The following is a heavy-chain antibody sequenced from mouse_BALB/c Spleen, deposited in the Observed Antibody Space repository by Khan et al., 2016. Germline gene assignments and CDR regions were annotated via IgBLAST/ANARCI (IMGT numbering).Heavy chain of an antibody. CDR3: ACTTGYAMDY. CDR1: GYSITSDYA. CDR2: ISYSGST. J-gene: IGHJ4*01. D-gene: IGHD1-1*01. Sequence: EVKLLESGPGLVKPSQSLSLTCTVTGYSITSDYAWNWIRQFPGNKLEWMGYISYSGSTSYNPSLKSRISITRDTSKNQFFLQLNSVTTEDTATYYCACTTGYAMDYWGQGTSVTVSS. V-gene: IGHV3-2*02.